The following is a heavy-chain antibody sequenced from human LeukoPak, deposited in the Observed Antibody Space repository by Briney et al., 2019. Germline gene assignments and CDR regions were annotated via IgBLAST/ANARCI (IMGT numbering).Heavy chain of an antibody. Sequence: SETLSLTCTVSGGPINNYYWSWIRQPPGKGLEWIGYISYSGSTRYNTSLESRLSISVDTSKHQCCLRLGSVTVAGTAVYYCAKSYNSSWSDFDYWGQGALVIVSS. CDR3: AKSYNSSWSDFDY. D-gene: IGHD6-13*01. CDR1: GGPINNYY. CDR2: ISYSGST. J-gene: IGHJ4*02. V-gene: IGHV4-59*01.